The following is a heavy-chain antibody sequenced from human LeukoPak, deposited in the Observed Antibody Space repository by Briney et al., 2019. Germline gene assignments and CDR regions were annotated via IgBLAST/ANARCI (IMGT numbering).Heavy chain of an antibody. CDR3: ARSPQSSQKLYFDY. CDR1: GFTVSSNY. Sequence: PGRSLRLSCAASGFTVSSNYMSWVRQAPGKGLEWVSIIYSGGSTYYADSVKGRFTISRDNSKNTLYLQMNSLRAEDTAVYYCARSPQSSQKLYFDYWGQGTLVTVSS. D-gene: IGHD6-6*01. CDR2: IYSGGST. V-gene: IGHV3-53*01. J-gene: IGHJ4*02.